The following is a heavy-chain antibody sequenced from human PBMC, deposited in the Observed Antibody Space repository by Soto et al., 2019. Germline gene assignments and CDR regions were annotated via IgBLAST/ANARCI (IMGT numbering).Heavy chain of an antibody. CDR2: VIPIFGTA. CDR3: ARDLEITMVRGAGWYYGMDV. D-gene: IGHD3-10*01. V-gene: IGHV1-69*01. J-gene: IGHJ6*02. CDR1: GGTFSSYA. Sequence: QVQLVQSGAEVKKPGSSVKVSCKASGGTFSSYAISWVRQAPGQGLEWMGGVIPIFGTANYAQKFQGRVTITAAESTSTAYMELSSLRSEDTAVYYCARDLEITMVRGAGWYYGMDVWGQGTTVTVSS.